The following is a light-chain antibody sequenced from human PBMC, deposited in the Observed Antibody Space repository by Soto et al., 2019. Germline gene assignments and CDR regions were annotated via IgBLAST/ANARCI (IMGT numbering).Light chain of an antibody. Sequence: EIVMTQSPATLSVSPGERATLSCRASQSVSSNLAWYHQKPGQAPRLLIYCSSTRATGIPARFSGSGSGTEFTLTISSLQSEDFAVYYCQQYDNWPHTFGQGTKLEIK. CDR1: QSVSSN. J-gene: IGKJ2*01. V-gene: IGKV3-15*01. CDR3: QQYDNWPHT. CDR2: CSS.